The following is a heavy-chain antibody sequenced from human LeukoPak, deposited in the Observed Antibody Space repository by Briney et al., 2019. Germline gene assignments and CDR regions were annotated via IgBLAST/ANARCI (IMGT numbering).Heavy chain of an antibody. V-gene: IGHV3-23*01. D-gene: IGHD3-22*01. CDR2: ISGSGGST. Sequence: GGSLRLSCAASGFTFSSYAMSWVLQAPGKGLEWVSAISGSGGSTYYADSVKGRFTISRDNSKNTLYLQMNSLRAEDTAVYYCAKTYYYDSSGYYSKIFDYWGQGTLVTVSS. CDR3: AKTYYYDSSGYYSKIFDY. CDR1: GFTFSSYA. J-gene: IGHJ4*02.